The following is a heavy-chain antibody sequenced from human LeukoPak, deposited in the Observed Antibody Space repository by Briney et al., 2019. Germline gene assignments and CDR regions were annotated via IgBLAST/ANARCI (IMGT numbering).Heavy chain of an antibody. Sequence: GGSLRLSCAASGFTFSSYAMSWVRQAPGKGLEWVSAISGSGGSTYYADSVKGRFTTSRDNSKNTLYLQMNSLRAEDTAVYYCAKDLSYYGDYVLFDYWGQGTLVTVSS. J-gene: IGHJ4*02. CDR1: GFTFSSYA. D-gene: IGHD4-17*01. CDR2: ISGSGGST. V-gene: IGHV3-23*01. CDR3: AKDLSYYGDYVLFDY.